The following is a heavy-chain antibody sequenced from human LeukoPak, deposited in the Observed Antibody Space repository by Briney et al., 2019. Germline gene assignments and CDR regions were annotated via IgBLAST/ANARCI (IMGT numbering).Heavy chain of an antibody. J-gene: IGHJ4*02. CDR3: ARIYAGGYYDD. D-gene: IGHD3-3*01. CDR1: GFTFSFSDYW. V-gene: IGHV3-7*01. CDR2: IKPDGGEK. Sequence: GGSLRLSCVGSGFTFSFSDYWMTWVRQAPGQGLEWVANIKPDGGEKNYVDSVKGRFTISRDNAKNSLYLQMNSLRAEDTAVYYCARIYAGGYYDDWGQGTLVTVSS.